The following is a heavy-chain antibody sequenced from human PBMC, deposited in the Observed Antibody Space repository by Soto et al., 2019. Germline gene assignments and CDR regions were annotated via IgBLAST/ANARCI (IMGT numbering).Heavy chain of an antibody. CDR3: ASELEEYSSSPPRYYYYGMDV. CDR2: INAGNGNT. J-gene: IGHJ6*02. V-gene: IGHV1-3*01. D-gene: IGHD6-13*01. CDR1: GYTFTSYA. Sequence: ASVKVSCKASGYTFTSYAMHWVRQAPGQRLEWMGWINAGNGNTKYSQKFQGRVTITRDTSASTAYMELSSLRSEDTAVYYCASELEEYSSSPPRYYYYGMDVWGQGTTVTVSS.